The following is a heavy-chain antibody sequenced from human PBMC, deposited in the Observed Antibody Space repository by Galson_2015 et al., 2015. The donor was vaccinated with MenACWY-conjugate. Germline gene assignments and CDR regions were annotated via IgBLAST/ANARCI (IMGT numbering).Heavy chain of an antibody. CDR2: ISYDGSNK. D-gene: IGHD5-12*01. Sequence: SLRLSCAASGFTFSSYAMHWVRQAPGKGLEWVAVISYDGSNKYYADSVKGRFTISRDNSKNTLYLQMNSLRAEDTAVYYCARDLSERPVESGLRCDYWGQGTLVTVSS. V-gene: IGHV3-30*04. CDR1: GFTFSSYA. J-gene: IGHJ4*02. CDR3: ARDLSERPVESGLRCDY.